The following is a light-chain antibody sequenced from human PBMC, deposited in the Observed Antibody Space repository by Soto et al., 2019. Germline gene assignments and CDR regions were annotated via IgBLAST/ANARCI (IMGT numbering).Light chain of an antibody. V-gene: IGKV3-20*01. Sequence: ELVLTQSAVPLSLSPGERATLSCRASQSVGSSYLAWYQQKPGQAPRVLIYGTSSRATGIPDRFSGSGSGTDFTLTISRLEPEDFAVYYCQQYGSSPITFGQGTRLEIK. CDR2: GTS. CDR1: QSVGSSY. J-gene: IGKJ5*01. CDR3: QQYGSSPIT.